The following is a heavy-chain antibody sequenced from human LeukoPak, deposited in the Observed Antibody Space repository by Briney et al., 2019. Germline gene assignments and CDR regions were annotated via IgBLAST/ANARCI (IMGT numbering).Heavy chain of an antibody. CDR3: ARGEWFGELYGMGWFDP. V-gene: IGHV3-21*01. D-gene: IGHD3-10*01. CDR2: ISSSSTYI. CDR1: GFTFSSYS. J-gene: IGHJ5*02. Sequence: PGGSLRLSCAASGFTFSSYSMNCVRQAPGKGLEWVSSISSSSTYIYYADSVRGRFTISRENAKNSLYLKMNRLRAEDTAVYYCARGEWFGELYGMGWFDPWGQGTLVTVSS.